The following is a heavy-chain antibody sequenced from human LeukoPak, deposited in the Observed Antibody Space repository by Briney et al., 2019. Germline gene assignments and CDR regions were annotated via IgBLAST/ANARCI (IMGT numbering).Heavy chain of an antibody. J-gene: IGHJ4*02. V-gene: IGHV4-39*07. D-gene: IGHD6-19*01. Sequence: PSETLSLTRTVSGGSISSSTYYWGWIRQPPGKGLEWIGNIYYGGTTYYNPSLKSRVIISLDKSKNLVFLKLNSVTAADTAMYYCARDGGSDQYYFDNWGQGTLVTVSS. CDR2: IYYGGTT. CDR3: ARDGGSDQYYFDN. CDR1: GGSISSSTYY.